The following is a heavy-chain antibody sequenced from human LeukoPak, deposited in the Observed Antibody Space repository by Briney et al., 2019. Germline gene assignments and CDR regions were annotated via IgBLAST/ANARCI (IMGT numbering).Heavy chain of an antibody. CDR3: AKDHGTAVAGFYY. J-gene: IGHJ4*02. D-gene: IGHD6-19*01. CDR1: GFSLSTYG. V-gene: IGHV3-23*01. Sequence: GSLRLSCAPSGFSLSTYGVSWVRQPPGKGLEWVSGITGTGGSTYYADSVKGRFTVSRDTSKNTLCLQMNSLRAEDTAIYYCAKDHGTAVAGFYYWGQGTLVTVSS. CDR2: ITGTGGST.